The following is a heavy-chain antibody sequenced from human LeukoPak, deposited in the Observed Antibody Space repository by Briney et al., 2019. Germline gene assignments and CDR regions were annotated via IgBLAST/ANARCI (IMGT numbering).Heavy chain of an antibody. CDR3: ARDRTYYYDSSGYDAFDI. V-gene: IGHV4-61*09. CDR2: IYINGNT. J-gene: IGHJ3*02. CDR1: GGSISSGNYY. Sequence: PSETLSLTCTVSGGSISSGNYYWSWIRQPAGKGLEWIGHIYINGNTNYNPSLKSRVTMSVDTSRNQFSLRLSSVTAADTAVYYCARDRTYYYDSSGYDAFDIWGQGTMVTVSS. D-gene: IGHD3-22*01.